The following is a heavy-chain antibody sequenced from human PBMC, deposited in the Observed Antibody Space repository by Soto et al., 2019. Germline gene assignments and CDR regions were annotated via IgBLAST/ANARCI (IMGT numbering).Heavy chain of an antibody. CDR2: IYHGLSI. J-gene: IGHJ4*02. CDR3: ARHGGYFFDY. D-gene: IGHD3-16*01. CDR1: SGSFSGHY. Sequence: QVQLQQWGAGLLKPSETLSLTCAVYSGSFSGHYWCWIRQPPGKDLEWIGEIYHGLSIVYNPSLKSRVTISGDSSKNQFSLKLSSVTAADTAVYYCARHGGYFFDYWGQGTLVTVSS. V-gene: IGHV4-34*01.